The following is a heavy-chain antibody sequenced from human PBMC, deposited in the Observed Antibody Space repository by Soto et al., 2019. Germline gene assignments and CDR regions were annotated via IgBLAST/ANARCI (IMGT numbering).Heavy chain of an antibody. CDR2: IIPILGIA. CDR3: ATSYGDYVYFQH. V-gene: IGHV1-69*02. D-gene: IGHD4-17*01. J-gene: IGHJ1*01. Sequence: ASVKVSCKASGGTFSSYTISWVRQAPGQGLEWMGRIIPILGIANYAQKFQGRVTITADKSTSTAYMELSSLRSEDTAVYYCATSYGDYVYFQHWGQGTLVTVSS. CDR1: GGTFSSYT.